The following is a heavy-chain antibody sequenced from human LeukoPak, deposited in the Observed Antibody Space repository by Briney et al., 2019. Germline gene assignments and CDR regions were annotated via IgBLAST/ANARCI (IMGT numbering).Heavy chain of an antibody. Sequence: ASVKVSCKASGYTFTGYYMHWVRQAPGQGLEWMGWINPNSGGTNYAQKFQGRVTMTRDTSISTAYMELSRLRSDDTAVYYCARDGYCSGGSCQATHEGDAFDIWGQGTMVTVSS. V-gene: IGHV1-2*02. J-gene: IGHJ3*02. CDR2: INPNSGGT. D-gene: IGHD2-15*01. CDR3: ARDGYCSGGSCQATHEGDAFDI. CDR1: GYTFTGYY.